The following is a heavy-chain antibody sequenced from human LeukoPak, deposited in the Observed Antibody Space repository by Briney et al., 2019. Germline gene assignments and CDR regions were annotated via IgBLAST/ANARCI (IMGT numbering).Heavy chain of an antibody. CDR1: GASIRSGDYY. CDR3: AKSIVVVPAAIDYYYYGMDV. D-gene: IGHD2-2*01. Sequence: SQTLSLTCTVSGASIRSGDYYWSWIRQPPGKGLEWIGYIYDSGSTYYNPSLKSRITISVDTSENRFSLKLSSVTATDTAVYYCAKSIVVVPAAIDYYYYGMDVWGQGTTVTVSS. CDR2: IYDSGST. V-gene: IGHV4-30-4*01. J-gene: IGHJ6*02.